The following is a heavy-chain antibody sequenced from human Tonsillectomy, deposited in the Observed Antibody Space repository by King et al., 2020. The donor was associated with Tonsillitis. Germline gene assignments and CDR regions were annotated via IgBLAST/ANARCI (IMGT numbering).Heavy chain of an antibody. CDR3: AKDKVATMPQDDFDF. V-gene: IGHV3-23*04. J-gene: IGHJ3*01. Sequence: VQLVESGGGLVQPGGSLRLSCAASGFTFSSYAMSWVRQAPGKGLEWVSAISGSGGSTYSADSVKGRFTISRDNSKNTLYLQMHSLIAEDTAVYYSAKDKVATMPQDDFDFWGQGTMVTVSS. D-gene: IGHD5-12*01. CDR1: GFTFSSYA. CDR2: ISGSGGST.